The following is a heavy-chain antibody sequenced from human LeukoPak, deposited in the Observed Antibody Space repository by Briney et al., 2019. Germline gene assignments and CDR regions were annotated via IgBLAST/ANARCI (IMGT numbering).Heavy chain of an antibody. V-gene: IGHV4-39*01. J-gene: IGHJ4*02. D-gene: IGHD1-1*01. CDR3: ARGTGTMIY. Sequence: PSETLSLTCAVSGDSISSSVYYWGWIRQPPGKGLEWIGSIYYSGNTYYNPSLKSRVTISVDTSKNQFSLKLSSVTAADTAVYYCARGTGTMIYWGQGTLVTVSS. CDR1: GDSISSSVYY. CDR2: IYYSGNT.